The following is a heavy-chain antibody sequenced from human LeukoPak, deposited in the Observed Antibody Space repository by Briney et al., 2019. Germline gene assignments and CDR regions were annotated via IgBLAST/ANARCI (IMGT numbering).Heavy chain of an antibody. Sequence: GASVKVSCKASGYTFTSYDINWVRQATGQGLEWMGWMNPNSGNTGYAQKFQGRVTMTRNTSISTAYMELSSLRSEDTAVYYCARSLTWIQPNRGMDVWGQGTTVTVSS. V-gene: IGHV1-8*01. CDR1: GYTFTSYD. J-gene: IGHJ6*02. D-gene: IGHD5-18*01. CDR3: ARSLTWIQPNRGMDV. CDR2: MNPNSGNT.